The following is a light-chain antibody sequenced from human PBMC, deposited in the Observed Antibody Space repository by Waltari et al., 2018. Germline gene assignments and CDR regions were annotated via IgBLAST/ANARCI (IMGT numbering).Light chain of an antibody. CDR3: QQTYRTPFT. CDR1: QSISGY. J-gene: IGKJ3*01. V-gene: IGKV1-39*01. CDR2: STS. Sequence: DIQMTQSPASLSASVGDRVTITCRASQSISGYLNWYQQKPGKAPELLIYSTSNLQSGVPSRFSGRTSGTEFTLTIISLQPEDFAVYFCQQTYRTPFTFGPGTKVDTK.